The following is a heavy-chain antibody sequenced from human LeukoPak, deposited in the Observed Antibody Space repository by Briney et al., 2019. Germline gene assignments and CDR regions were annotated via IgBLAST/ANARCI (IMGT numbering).Heavy chain of an antibody. CDR3: TREAPDFVGYYFDY. Sequence: SETLSFTCTVSGGSISSSSYYWGWIRQPPGKGLEWIGSIYYSGSTYYNPSLKSRVTISVDTSKNQFSLKLSSVTAADTAVYYCTREAPDFVGYYFDYWGQGTLVTVSS. J-gene: IGHJ4*02. CDR2: IYYSGST. CDR1: GGSISSSSYY. D-gene: IGHD3-3*01. V-gene: IGHV4-39*02.